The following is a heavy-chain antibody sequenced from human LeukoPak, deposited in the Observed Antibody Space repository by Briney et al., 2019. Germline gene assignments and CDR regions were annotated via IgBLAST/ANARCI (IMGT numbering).Heavy chain of an antibody. J-gene: IGHJ4*02. V-gene: IGHV4-59*08. D-gene: IGHD3-22*01. Sequence: SETLSLTCTVSGGSISSYYWSWIRQPPGKGLEWIGYIYYSGSTNYNPSLKSRVTISVDTSKNQFSLKLSSVTAADTAVYYCAGTADYYYDSSGDFDYWGQGTLVTVSS. CDR3: AGTADYYYDSSGDFDY. CDR2: IYYSGST. CDR1: GGSISSYY.